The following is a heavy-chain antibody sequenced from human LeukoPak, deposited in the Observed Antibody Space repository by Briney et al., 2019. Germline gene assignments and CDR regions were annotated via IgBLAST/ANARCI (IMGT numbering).Heavy chain of an antibody. Sequence: SETLSLTCTVSGGSISSGGYYWSWIRQPPGKGLEWIGYIYYSGSTYYNPSLKSRVTISVDTSKNQFSLKLSSVTAADTAMYYCATQGPAARPGDWYFDLWGRGTLVTVSS. J-gene: IGHJ2*01. V-gene: IGHV4-30-4*01. CDR3: ATQGPAARPGDWYFDL. CDR2: IYYSGST. CDR1: GGSISSGGYY. D-gene: IGHD6-6*01.